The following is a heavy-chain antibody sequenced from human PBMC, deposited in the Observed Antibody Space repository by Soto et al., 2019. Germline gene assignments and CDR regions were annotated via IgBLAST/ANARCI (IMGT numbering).Heavy chain of an antibody. J-gene: IGHJ6*02. V-gene: IGHV3-43*02. CDR2: ISGDGGST. Sequence: GGSLRLSCAASGFTFDDYAMHWVRQAPGKGLEWVSLISGDGGSTYYADSVKGRFTISRDNSKNSLYLQMNSLRTEDTALYYCAKDFDILTGYYYYYSYGMDVWGQGTTVTVSS. CDR1: GFTFDDYA. CDR3: AKDFDILTGYYYYYSYGMDV. D-gene: IGHD3-9*01.